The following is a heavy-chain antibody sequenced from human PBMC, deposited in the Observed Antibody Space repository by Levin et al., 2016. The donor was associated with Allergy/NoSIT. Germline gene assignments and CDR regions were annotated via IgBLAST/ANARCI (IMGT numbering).Heavy chain of an antibody. D-gene: IGHD2-2*01. J-gene: IGHJ4*02. V-gene: IGHV3-30*18. CDR1: GFTFNNYG. CDR2: ISYEGSNK. Sequence: GESLKISCAASGFTFNNYGMHWVRQAPGKGLEWVSFISYEGSNKYYADSVKGRFTISRDNFKETLYLQMNSLRAEDTAVYYCVKGDIVVLPPATAPKYSGSAFDYWGQGTLVTVSS. CDR3: VKGDIVVLPPATAPKYSGSAFDY.